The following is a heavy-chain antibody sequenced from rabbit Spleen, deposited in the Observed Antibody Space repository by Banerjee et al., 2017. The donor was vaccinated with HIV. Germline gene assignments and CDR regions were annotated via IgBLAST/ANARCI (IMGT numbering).Heavy chain of an antibody. J-gene: IGHJ6*01. CDR2: INTATAKA. CDR1: GFFFSDRDV. D-gene: IGHD8-1*01. V-gene: IGHV1S45*01. Sequence: QEQLEESGGGLVKPEGSLTLSCKASGFFFSDRDVMWWVRQAPGRGLEWIACINTATAKAVYATWAKGQFSISTASSTAVTLQMTSLTAADTAAYFCARNLENYAGFSYLDLWGPGTLVTVS. CDR3: ARNLENYAGFSYLDL.